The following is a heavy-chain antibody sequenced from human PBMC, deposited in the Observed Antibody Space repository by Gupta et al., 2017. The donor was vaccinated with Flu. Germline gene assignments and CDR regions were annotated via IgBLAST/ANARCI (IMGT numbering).Heavy chain of an antibody. CDR1: GFTFSSYA. V-gene: IGHV3-23*01. Sequence: EVQLLESGGGLVQPGGSLRLSCAASGFTFSSYAMSWVRQAPGKGLEWVSAISGSGGSTYYADSVKCRFTISRDNAKNTLYLQMNSLRAEDTAVYYCAKVQRGGYYDSSGYEARWGQGTLVTVSS. D-gene: IGHD3-22*01. CDR3: AKVQRGGYYDSSGYEAR. J-gene: IGHJ4*02. CDR2: ISGSGGST.